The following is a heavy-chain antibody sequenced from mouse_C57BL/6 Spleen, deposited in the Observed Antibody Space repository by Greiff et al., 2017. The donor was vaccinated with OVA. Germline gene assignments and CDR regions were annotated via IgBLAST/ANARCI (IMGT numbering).Heavy chain of an antibody. Sequence: VKLMESGAELVRPGTSVKVSCKASGYAFTNYLIEWVKQRPGQGLEWIGVINPGSGGTNYNEKFKGKATLTADKSSSTAYMQLSSLTSEDSAVYFCARERSYAMDYWGQGTSVTVSS. CDR2: INPGSGGT. V-gene: IGHV1-54*01. CDR1: GYAFTNYL. J-gene: IGHJ4*01. CDR3: ARERSYAMDY.